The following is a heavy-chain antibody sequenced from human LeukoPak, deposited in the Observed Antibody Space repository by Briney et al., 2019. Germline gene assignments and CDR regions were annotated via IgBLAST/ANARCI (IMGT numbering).Heavy chain of an antibody. V-gene: IGHV4-61*02. CDR1: GGSISSGSYY. Sequence: PSQTLSLTCTVSGGSISSGSYYWSWIRQPAGKGLEWIGRMYTSGSTNYNPSLNSRVTISLDTSKNQFSLKLSSVTAADTAVYYCARTGYSYRYYFDYWGQGTLVTVSS. CDR3: ARTGYSYRYYFDY. CDR2: MYTSGST. D-gene: IGHD5-18*01. J-gene: IGHJ4*02.